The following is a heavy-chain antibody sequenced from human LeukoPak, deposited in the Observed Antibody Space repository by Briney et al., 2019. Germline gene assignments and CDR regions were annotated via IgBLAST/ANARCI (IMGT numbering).Heavy chain of an antibody. CDR1: GFTFSSYG. V-gene: IGHV3-30*18. J-gene: IGHJ4*02. Sequence: GGSLRLSCAASGFTFSSYGMHWVRQAPGKGLEWVAVISYDGSNKYYADSVKGRFTISRDNSKNTLYLQMNSLRAEDTAVYYCAKDRGDCSGGSCYGFDYWGQGTLVTVSS. D-gene: IGHD2-15*01. CDR2: ISYDGSNK. CDR3: AKDRGDCSGGSCYGFDY.